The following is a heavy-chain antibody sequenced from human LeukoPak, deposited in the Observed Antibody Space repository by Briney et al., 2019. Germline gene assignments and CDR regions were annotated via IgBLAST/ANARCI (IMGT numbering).Heavy chain of an antibody. J-gene: IGHJ5*01. CDR1: GFTFADNA. D-gene: IGHD3-10*01. CDR3: VKASSGSYRTDNWFDS. Sequence: GGSLRLSCAASGFTFADNALHWVRQVPGKGLEWVSGISWNSGSIGYADSVKGRFSVSRHNTRKSLYLQMDSLRPEDTAFYYCVKASSGSYRTDNWFDSWGQGTLVTVSS. CDR2: ISWNSGSI. V-gene: IGHV3-9*01.